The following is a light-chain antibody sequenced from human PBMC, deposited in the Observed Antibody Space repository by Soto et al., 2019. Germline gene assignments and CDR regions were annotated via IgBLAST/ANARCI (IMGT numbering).Light chain of an antibody. CDR2: GAS. J-gene: IGKJ5*01. CDR3: QQCGSSST. CDR1: QGIFYN. V-gene: IGKV3-20*01. Sequence: IVLTQSPATLSVSPGERATLSCRASQGIFYNLAWFQQIPGQAPRLLIYGASMRATGIPDRFSGSGSGTDFTLTISRLEPEDFAVYYCQQCGSSSTFGQGTRLEIK.